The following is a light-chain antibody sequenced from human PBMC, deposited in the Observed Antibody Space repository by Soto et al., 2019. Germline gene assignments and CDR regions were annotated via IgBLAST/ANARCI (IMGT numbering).Light chain of an antibody. Sequence: DIQVTQAPSFLSASVGDRVTITCRASRGSSTSLAWYQQKPGKAPKLLIYGASSLQSGVPSRFSGSGSETDFTLTISSLQPEDSATYYCQQTNTFPLTFGGGTKVDIK. CDR1: RGSSTS. V-gene: IGKV1-12*01. CDR2: GAS. CDR3: QQTNTFPLT. J-gene: IGKJ4*01.